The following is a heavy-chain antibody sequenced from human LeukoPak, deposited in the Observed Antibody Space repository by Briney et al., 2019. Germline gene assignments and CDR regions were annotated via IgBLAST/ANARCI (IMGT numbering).Heavy chain of an antibody. CDR1: GGSFSGYY. Sequence: PSETLSLTCAVYGGSFSGYYWSWIRQPPGKGLEWIGEINHSGSTNYNPSLMSRVTISVDTSKNQFSLKPSSVTAADTAVYYCARWGVHYYYYGMDLWGKGTTVTVSS. J-gene: IGHJ6*04. V-gene: IGHV4-34*01. CDR3: ARWGVHYYYYGMDL. D-gene: IGHD3-10*01. CDR2: INHSGST.